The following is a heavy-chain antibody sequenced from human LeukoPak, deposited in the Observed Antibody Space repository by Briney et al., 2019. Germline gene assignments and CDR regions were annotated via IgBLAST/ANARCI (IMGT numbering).Heavy chain of an antibody. CDR2: VFYSGST. J-gene: IGHJ2*01. CDR1: GGSISSYY. CDR3: ARAPLFASNRYFAL. V-gene: IGHV4-59*01. D-gene: IGHD2-21*01. Sequence: SETLSLTCIVSGGSISSYYWSWIRQPPGKGLEWIGYVFYSGSTNYNPSLKSRVTISVDTSKNQFSLNMNSVTAADTAVYYCARAPLFASNRYFALWGRGTLVTVSS.